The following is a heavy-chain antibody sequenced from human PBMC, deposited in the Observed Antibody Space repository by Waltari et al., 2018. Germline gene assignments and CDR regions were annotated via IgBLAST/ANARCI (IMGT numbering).Heavy chain of an antibody. CDR3: ARVPGGYSSSWYYFDY. J-gene: IGHJ4*02. CDR1: GGTFSSYA. D-gene: IGHD6-13*01. Sequence: QVQLVQSGAEVKKPGSSVTVSCKASGGTFSSYAISWVRQAPGQGLEWMGGIIPIFGTANYAQKFQGRVTITTDESTSTAYMELSSLRSEDTAVYYCARVPGGYSSSWYYFDYWGQGTLVTVSS. CDR2: IIPIFGTA. V-gene: IGHV1-69*05.